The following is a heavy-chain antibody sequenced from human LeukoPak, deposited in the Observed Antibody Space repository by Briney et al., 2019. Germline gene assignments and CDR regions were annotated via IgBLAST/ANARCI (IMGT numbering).Heavy chain of an antibody. Sequence: ASVKVSCKASGGTFSSYAISWVRQAPGQGLEWMGGSIPIFGTANYAQKFQGRVTITADESTSTAYMELSSLRSEDTAVYYCARQIIGYSSSWYEDAFDIWGQGTMVTVSS. CDR1: GGTFSSYA. J-gene: IGHJ3*02. V-gene: IGHV1-69*01. CDR3: ARQIIGYSSSWYEDAFDI. D-gene: IGHD6-13*01. CDR2: SIPIFGTA.